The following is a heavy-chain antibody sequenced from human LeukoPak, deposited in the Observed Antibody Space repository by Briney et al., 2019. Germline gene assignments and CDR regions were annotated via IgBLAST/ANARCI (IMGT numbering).Heavy chain of an antibody. CDR1: GFPFSSYA. Sequence: GGSLRLSCAASGFPFSSYAMSWVRQSPGKGLEWVSALSGGNGNTYYAYYADSVRGRFTISRDSSKNTLYLQMNSLRAEDTAVYYCAREREETYYYGSWSYQSNWFDPWGQGTLVTASA. J-gene: IGHJ5*02. D-gene: IGHD3-10*01. CDR2: LSGGNGNTYYA. CDR3: AREREETYYYGSWSYQSNWFDP. V-gene: IGHV3-23*01.